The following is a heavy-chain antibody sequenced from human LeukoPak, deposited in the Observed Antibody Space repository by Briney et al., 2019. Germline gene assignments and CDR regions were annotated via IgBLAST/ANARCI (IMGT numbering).Heavy chain of an antibody. V-gene: IGHV1-8*01. CDR1: VYTFTNYD. CDR3: ARGRGKEAAGKKNWFDP. J-gene: IGHJ5*02. Sequence: GASVTVSCKASVYTFTNYDINWVRQATGQGLEWMGWMNPNSGNTGYAQKFQGRITMNRNTSISTAYTELSSLRSEDTAVYYCARGRGKEAAGKKNWFDPWGQGTLVTVSS. CDR2: MNPNSGNT. D-gene: IGHD6-13*01.